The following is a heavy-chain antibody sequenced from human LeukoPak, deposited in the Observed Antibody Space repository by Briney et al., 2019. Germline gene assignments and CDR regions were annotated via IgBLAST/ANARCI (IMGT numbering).Heavy chain of an antibody. CDR1: GFTFSGSA. J-gene: IGHJ4*02. D-gene: IGHD3-22*01. Sequence: PGGSLRLSCAASGFTFSGSAMHWVRQASGKGLEWVGRIRTKTNNYATQYAASVKGMFIISRDDSKNTAYLQMNSLKTEDTAVYYCTSYDNSGYYYLNYWGQGTLVTVSS. V-gene: IGHV3-73*01. CDR2: IRTKTNNYAT. CDR3: TSYDNSGYYYLNY.